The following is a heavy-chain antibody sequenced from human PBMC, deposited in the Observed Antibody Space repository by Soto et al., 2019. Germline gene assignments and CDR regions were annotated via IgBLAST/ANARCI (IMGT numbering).Heavy chain of an antibody. CDR3: ARDRGYDFWRGSFDY. V-gene: IGHV1-69*06. CDR2: IIPIFGTA. D-gene: IGHD3-3*01. Sequence: SVKVYCKASGGSFISYAIIWVRQAPGQGLEWMGGIIPIFGTANYAQKFQGRVTITADKSTSTAYMELSSLRSEDTAVYYCARDRGYDFWRGSFDYWGQGTLVTVSS. J-gene: IGHJ4*02. CDR1: GGSFISYA.